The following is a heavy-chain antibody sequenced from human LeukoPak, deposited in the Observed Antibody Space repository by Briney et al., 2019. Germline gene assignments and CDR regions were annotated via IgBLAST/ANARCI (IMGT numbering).Heavy chain of an antibody. CDR1: GFTFTSLG. CDR3: AKGELHFNTCSFDY. CDR2: ISYDGNHK. J-gene: IGHJ4*02. V-gene: IGHV3-30*18. D-gene: IGHD1-26*01. Sequence: GGSLRLSCAASGFTFTSLGMHWVRQAPGKGLEWVAVISYDGNHKYYGDSVKGRFTISRDNSRNTLYLQMDSLKTEDTAVYYCAKGELHFNTCSFDYWGQGTLATVSS.